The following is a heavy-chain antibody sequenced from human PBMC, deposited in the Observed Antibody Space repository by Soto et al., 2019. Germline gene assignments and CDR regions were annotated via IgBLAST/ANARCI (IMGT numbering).Heavy chain of an antibody. D-gene: IGHD2-2*01. CDR2: TYYRSKWYN. CDR1: GDSVSSNSAA. Sequence: SQTLSLTCAISGDSVSSNSAAWNWIRQSPSRGLEWLGRTYYRSKWYNDYAVSVKSRITINPDTSKNQFSLQLNSVTPEDTAVYYCARDPAPRWGLGYYYYGMDVWGQGTTVTVSS. CDR3: ARDPAPRWGLGYYYYGMDV. V-gene: IGHV6-1*01. J-gene: IGHJ6*02.